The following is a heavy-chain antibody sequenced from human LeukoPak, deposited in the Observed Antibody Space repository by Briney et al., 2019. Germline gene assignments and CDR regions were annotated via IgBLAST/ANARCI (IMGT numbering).Heavy chain of an antibody. J-gene: IGHJ4*02. Sequence: GASVKVSCRASGCTFTTYTMHWVRQAPGQRLEWMGWINADTGNTKCSQEFQGRLTITRDTSASTVYMDLSSLKSEDMAVYYCARSGGSRGTVTPPGDFWGQGTLVTVSS. CDR2: INADTGNT. CDR3: ARSGGSRGTVTPPGDF. V-gene: IGHV1-3*03. D-gene: IGHD4-17*01. CDR1: GCTFTTYT.